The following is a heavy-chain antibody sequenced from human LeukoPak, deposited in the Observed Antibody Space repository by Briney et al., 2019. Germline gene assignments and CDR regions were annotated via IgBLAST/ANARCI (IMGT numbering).Heavy chain of an antibody. CDR2: IKSKTDGGTT. Sequence: GGSLRLSCAASGFTFSNAWMSWVRQAPGKGLEWVGRIKSKTDGGTTDYAAPVKGRFTISRDDSKNTLYLQMNSLKTEDTAVYYCTTYQEGGDAFDIWGQGTMVTVSS. J-gene: IGHJ3*02. CDR3: TTYQEGGDAFDI. CDR1: GFTFSNAW. D-gene: IGHD2-2*01. V-gene: IGHV3-15*01.